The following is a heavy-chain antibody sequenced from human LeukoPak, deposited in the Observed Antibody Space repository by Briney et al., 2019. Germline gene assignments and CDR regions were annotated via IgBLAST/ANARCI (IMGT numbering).Heavy chain of an antibody. D-gene: IGHD3-10*01. CDR2: IYHSGST. CDR1: GGSISSSNW. Sequence: SETLSLTCAVSGGSISSSNWWSWVRQPPGKGLEWIGEIYHSGSTNYNPSLKSRVTISVDKSKNQFSLKLSSVTAADTAVYYCARGALEYYYGSGSYPVNYYMDVWGKGTTVTVSS. J-gene: IGHJ6*03. V-gene: IGHV4-4*02. CDR3: ARGALEYYYGSGSYPVNYYMDV.